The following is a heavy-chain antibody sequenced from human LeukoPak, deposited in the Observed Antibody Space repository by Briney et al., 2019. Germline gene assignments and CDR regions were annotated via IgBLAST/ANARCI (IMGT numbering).Heavy chain of an antibody. J-gene: IGHJ4*02. Sequence: ASVNVSCKASGYIFTSYGVSWGRQAPGQGLEWRGWISVDNGNTNYAQKLQGRITITTDTSTSPAYMELTSLRSGDTAVYYCARGMVTAYYYDSSGYYPNDYWGQGTLVTVSS. V-gene: IGHV1-18*01. CDR1: GYIFTSYG. D-gene: IGHD3-22*01. CDR3: ARGMVTAYYYDSSGYYPNDY. CDR2: ISVDNGNT.